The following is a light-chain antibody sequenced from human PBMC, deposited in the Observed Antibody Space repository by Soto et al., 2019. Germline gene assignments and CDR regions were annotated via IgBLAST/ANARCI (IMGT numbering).Light chain of an antibody. J-gene: IGKJ1*01. V-gene: IGKV3-11*01. CDR1: QSVGTS. CDR3: QQSSNWPPWT. Sequence: EIVLTQSPATLSLSPGERATFSCKASQSVGTSLAWFQQKPGQAPRLLIYDASVRATGIPARFSGSGSGTDFALTISRLQLEDIAMYYCQQSSNWPPWTFGRGTRVEL. CDR2: DAS.